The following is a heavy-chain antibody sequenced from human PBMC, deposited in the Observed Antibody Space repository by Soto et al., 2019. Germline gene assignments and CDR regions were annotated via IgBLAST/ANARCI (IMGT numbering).Heavy chain of an antibody. D-gene: IGHD3-3*01. V-gene: IGHV3-53*01. CDR1: GLTVTNNY. J-gene: IGHJ6*02. CDR3: ARDPPLTIFGVVTLHYYGMDV. CDR2: VYSGGGT. Sequence: PGGSLRVSCAAAGLTVTNNYMSWVRQAPGRGLEWVSVVYSGGGTSYADSVKGRFTISRDNSKNTLYLQMNSLRAEDTAVYYCARDPPLTIFGVVTLHYYGMDVWGQGTTVTVSS.